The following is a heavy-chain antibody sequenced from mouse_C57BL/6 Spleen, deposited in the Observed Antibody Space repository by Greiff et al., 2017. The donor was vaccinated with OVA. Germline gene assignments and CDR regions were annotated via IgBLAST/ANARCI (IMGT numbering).Heavy chain of an antibody. V-gene: IGHV5-4*01. CDR3: ARGDSSGYGFAY. CDR1: GFTFSSYA. J-gene: IGHJ3*01. D-gene: IGHD3-2*02. Sequence: DVHLVESGGGLVKPGGSLKLSCAASGFTFSSYAMSWVRQTPEKRLEWVATISDGGSYTYYPDNVKGRFTISRDNAKNNLYLQMSHLKSEDTAMYYCARGDSSGYGFAYWGQGTLVTVSA. CDR2: ISDGGSYT.